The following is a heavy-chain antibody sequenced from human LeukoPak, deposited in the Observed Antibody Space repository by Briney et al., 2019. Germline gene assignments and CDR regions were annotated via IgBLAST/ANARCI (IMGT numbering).Heavy chain of an antibody. CDR3: AKDYVTKSDY. CDR2: ISSGSSYI. D-gene: IGHD2-8*01. V-gene: IGHV3-21*04. CDR1: GFTFSSYS. Sequence: PGGSLRLSCAASGFTFSSYSMNWVRQAPGKGLDWVSSISSGSSYIYYADSVKGRFTISRDNAKNTLYLQMNSLRAEETALYYCAKDYVTKSDYWGQGTLVTVSS. J-gene: IGHJ4*02.